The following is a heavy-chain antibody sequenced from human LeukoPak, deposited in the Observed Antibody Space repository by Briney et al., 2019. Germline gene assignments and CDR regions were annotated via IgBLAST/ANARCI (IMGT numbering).Heavy chain of an antibody. CDR1: GFTFSTYS. J-gene: IGHJ4*02. CDR2: ISSSSSTI. D-gene: IGHD3-22*01. V-gene: IGHV3-48*04. Sequence: GGSLRLSCAASGFTFSTYSMNWVRQSPGKGLEWLSYISSSSSTICYADSVRGRFTISRDNAKSSLYLQMHSLRAEDSAVYYCARCSGYYHEPFDYWGQGTLVTVSS. CDR3: ARCSGYYHEPFDY.